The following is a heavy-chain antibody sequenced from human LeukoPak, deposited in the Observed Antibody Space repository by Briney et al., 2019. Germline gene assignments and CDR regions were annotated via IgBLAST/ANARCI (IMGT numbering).Heavy chain of an antibody. CDR1: GFTFSSYA. J-gene: IGHJ4*02. Sequence: HPGGSLRLSCAASGFTFSSYAMSWVRQAPGKGLEWVSAISGSGGSTYYADSVKGRFTISRDNSRNTLYLQMNGLRADDTAVYYCAKGGSNNWSFDNWGQGTLVTVSS. V-gene: IGHV3-23*01. D-gene: IGHD1-1*01. CDR3: AKGGSNNWSFDN. CDR2: ISGSGGST.